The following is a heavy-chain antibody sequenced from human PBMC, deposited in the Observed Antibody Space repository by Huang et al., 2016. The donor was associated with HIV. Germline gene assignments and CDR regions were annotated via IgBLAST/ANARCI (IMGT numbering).Heavy chain of an antibody. J-gene: IGHJ5*02. V-gene: IGHV1-8*01. CDR3: ARADSSVVFWVDP. Sequence: QVQLVQSGAEVKKPGASVKVSCKASGYTFTSYDSNWVRQATGQGLEWMRWRNPNSGNTGYAQKFQGRGTMTSNTSISTADMELSSLRSEDTAVYYCARADSSVVFWVDPWGQGTLVTVSS. D-gene: IGHD6-13*01. CDR1: GYTFTSYD. CDR2: RNPNSGNT.